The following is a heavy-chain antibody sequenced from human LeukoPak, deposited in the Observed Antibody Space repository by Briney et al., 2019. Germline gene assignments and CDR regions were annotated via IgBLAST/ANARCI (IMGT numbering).Heavy chain of an antibody. V-gene: IGHV5-51*01. D-gene: IGHD4/OR15-4a*01. CDR1: GYIFTSYW. Sequence: GESLKISCKGSGYIFTSYWIAWVRQMPGKGLEWMGIIYPDDSDTRYSPSFQGQVTISADKSISTAYLQWSSLKASDTAMYYCARRSYGPNVDYWGQGTLVAVSS. CDR3: ARRSYGPNVDY. J-gene: IGHJ4*02. CDR2: IYPDDSDT.